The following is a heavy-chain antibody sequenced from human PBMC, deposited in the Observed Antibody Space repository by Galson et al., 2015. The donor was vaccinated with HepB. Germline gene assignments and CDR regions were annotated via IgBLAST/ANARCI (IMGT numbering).Heavy chain of an antibody. V-gene: IGHV3-7*01. D-gene: IGHD3-10*01. CDR1: GFTFSSYW. J-gene: IGHJ4*02. CDR3: ARDLSLVGWFGELFF. Sequence: SLRLSCAASGFTFSSYWMSWVRQAPGKGLEWVANIKQDGSEKYYVDSVKGRFTISRDNAKSSLYLQMNSLRAEDTAVYYCARDLSLVGWFGELFFWGQGTLVTVSS. CDR2: IKQDGSEK.